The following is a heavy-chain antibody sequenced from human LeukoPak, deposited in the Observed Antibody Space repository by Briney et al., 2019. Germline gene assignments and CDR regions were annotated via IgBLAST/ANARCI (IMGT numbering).Heavy chain of an antibody. CDR1: GGSISSSSYY. J-gene: IGHJ4*02. CDR2: IYYSGST. CDR3: ARADTAMATFDY. V-gene: IGHV4-39*01. Sequence: PSETLSLTCTVSGGSISSSSYYWGWIRQPPGKGLEWIGSIYYSGSTYYNPSLKSRVTISVDTSKNQFSLKLSSVTAADTAVYYCARADTAMATFDYWGQGTLVTVSS. D-gene: IGHD5-18*01.